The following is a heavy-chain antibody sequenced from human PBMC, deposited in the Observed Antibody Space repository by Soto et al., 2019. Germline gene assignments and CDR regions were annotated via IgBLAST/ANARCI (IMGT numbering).Heavy chain of an antibody. Sequence: PGGSLRLSCAASGFTFSSYGMHWVRQAPGKGLEWVAVISYDGSNKYYADSVKGRFTISRDNSKNTLYLQMNSLRAEDTAVYYCAKDSSLLWFGELSFGGMDVRGQGTTVTVS. D-gene: IGHD3-10*01. CDR2: ISYDGSNK. J-gene: IGHJ6*02. CDR3: AKDSSLLWFGELSFGGMDV. V-gene: IGHV3-30*18. CDR1: GFTFSSYG.